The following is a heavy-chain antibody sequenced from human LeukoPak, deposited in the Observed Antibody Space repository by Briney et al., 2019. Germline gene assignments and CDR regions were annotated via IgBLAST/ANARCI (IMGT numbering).Heavy chain of an antibody. CDR1: GGTFSSYA. Sequence: SVKVSCKASGGTFSSYAISWVRQAPGQGLERMGRIIPILGIANYAQKFQGRVTITADKSTSTAYMELSSLRSEDTAVYYCARELIEDYYDSIGYYDYWGQGTLVTVSS. D-gene: IGHD3-22*01. CDR2: IIPILGIA. CDR3: ARELIEDYYDSIGYYDY. J-gene: IGHJ4*02. V-gene: IGHV1-69*04.